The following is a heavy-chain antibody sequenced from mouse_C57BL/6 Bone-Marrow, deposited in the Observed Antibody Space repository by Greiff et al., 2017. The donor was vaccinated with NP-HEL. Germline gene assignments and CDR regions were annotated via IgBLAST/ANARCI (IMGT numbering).Heavy chain of an antibody. CDR2: INPSNGGT. J-gene: IGHJ3*01. D-gene: IGHD2-3*01. CDR1: GYTFTSYW. Sequence: QVQLQQPGTELVKPGASVKLSCKASGYTFTSYWMHWVKQRPGQGLEWIGNINPSNGGTNYNEKFKSKATLTVDKSSSTAYMQLSSLTSEDSAVYYCARGASYDGYPAWFAYWGQGTLVTVSA. V-gene: IGHV1-53*01. CDR3: ARGASYDGYPAWFAY.